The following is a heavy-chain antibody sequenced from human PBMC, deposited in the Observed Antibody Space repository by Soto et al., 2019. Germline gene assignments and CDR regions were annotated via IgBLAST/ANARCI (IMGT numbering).Heavy chain of an antibody. V-gene: IGHV1-69*13. CDR2: IIPTFGTP. CDR3: ARAAVNGYYWYFDS. J-gene: IGHJ4*02. Sequence: SVKVSCKVSGGTFRIYGISWVRQAPGQGLEWMGGIIPTFGTPSYAQSFQGRVTITADESTSTAYMDLSSLRSEDTALYYCARAAVNGYYWYFDSWGQGTLVTVSS. D-gene: IGHD3-9*01. CDR1: GGTFRIYG.